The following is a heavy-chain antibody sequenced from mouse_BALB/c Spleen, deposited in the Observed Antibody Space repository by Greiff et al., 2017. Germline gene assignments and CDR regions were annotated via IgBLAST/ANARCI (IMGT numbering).Heavy chain of an antibody. V-gene: IGHV14-3*02. Sequence: EVQLLESGAELVKPGASVKLSCTASGFNIKDTYMHWVKQRPEQGLEWIGRIDPANGNTKYDPKFQGKATITADKSSNTAYLQLSSLTSEDTAVYYCAMITTGFAYWGQGTLVTVSA. D-gene: IGHD2-4*01. CDR1: GFNIKDTY. J-gene: IGHJ3*01. CDR2: IDPANGNT. CDR3: AMITTGFAY.